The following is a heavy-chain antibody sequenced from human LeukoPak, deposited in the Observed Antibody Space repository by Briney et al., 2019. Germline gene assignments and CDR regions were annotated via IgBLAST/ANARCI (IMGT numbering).Heavy chain of an antibody. D-gene: IGHD2-21*02. CDR1: GYTFTSYD. Sequence: EASVKVSCKASGYTFTSYDINWVRQATGQGLEWMGWMNHNSGNTGYAQKFQGRVTMTRNTSISTAYMELSSLKSEDTAMYYCARGRGRTYCGGDCYPDYWGQGTLVTVSS. J-gene: IGHJ4*02. V-gene: IGHV1-8*01. CDR3: ARGRGRTYCGGDCYPDY. CDR2: MNHNSGNT.